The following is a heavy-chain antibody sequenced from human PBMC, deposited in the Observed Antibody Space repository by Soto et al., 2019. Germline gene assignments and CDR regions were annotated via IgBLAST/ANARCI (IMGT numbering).Heavy chain of an antibody. V-gene: IGHV3-30*03. Sequence: PGGSMRLSCAASGFTFSNYGMHWVRQAPGKGLEWVAVISDDGVSKYYADSVQGRFTISRDNSESVVLLQMNSLRPDDTALYFCAWAYYFGSGTSYTLYYWGQGTHVTVSS. CDR3: AWAYYFGSGTSYTLYY. D-gene: IGHD3-10*01. J-gene: IGHJ4*02. CDR1: GFTFSNYG. CDR2: ISDDGVSK.